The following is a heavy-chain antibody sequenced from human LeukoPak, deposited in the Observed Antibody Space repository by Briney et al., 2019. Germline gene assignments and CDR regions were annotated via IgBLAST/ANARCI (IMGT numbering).Heavy chain of an antibody. J-gene: IGHJ6*03. D-gene: IGHD5-18*01. CDR1: GLTFKKYA. V-gene: IGHV3-23*01. Sequence: GGSLRLSCVASGLTFKKYAMSWVRQAPVKGLEWVSAISGSGGSTYYAGSVKGRFTISRDNSKNTLYLQMNSLSAEDTAVYFCAIESGYSPLGYKDVWGKGTTVTVSS. CDR2: ISGSGGST. CDR3: AIESGYSPLGYKDV.